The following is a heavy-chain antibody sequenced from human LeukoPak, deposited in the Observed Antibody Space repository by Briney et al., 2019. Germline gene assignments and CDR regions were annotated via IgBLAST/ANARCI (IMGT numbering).Heavy chain of an antibody. CDR2: ISSDGYNK. CDR1: GFTFSNYS. Sequence: GGSLRLSCAASGFTFSNYSLHWVRQAPGKGLQWVAIISSDGYNKYHADSVKGRFTISRDNSKNTLYLQMNSLRAEDTAVYYCAKDRIAVAAYRGSAYYGMDVWGQGTTVTVSS. D-gene: IGHD6-19*01. V-gene: IGHV3-30-3*01. J-gene: IGHJ6*02. CDR3: AKDRIAVAAYRGSAYYGMDV.